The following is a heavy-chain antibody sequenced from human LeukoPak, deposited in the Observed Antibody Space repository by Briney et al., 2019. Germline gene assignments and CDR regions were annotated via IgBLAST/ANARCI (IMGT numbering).Heavy chain of an antibody. Sequence: SETLSLTCTVSGGSISSHYWSWIRQPPGKGLEWIWYIYYSGSTNYNPSLKSRVTISVDTSKNQFSLKLSSVTAADTAVYYCASLLWFGASEGAFDIWGQGTMVTVSS. CDR3: ASLLWFGASEGAFDI. V-gene: IGHV4-59*11. CDR2: IYYSGST. D-gene: IGHD3-10*01. CDR1: GGSISSHY. J-gene: IGHJ3*02.